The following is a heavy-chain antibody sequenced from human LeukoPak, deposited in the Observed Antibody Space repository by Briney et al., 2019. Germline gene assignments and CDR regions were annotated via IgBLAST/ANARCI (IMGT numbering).Heavy chain of an antibody. CDR3: ARGTYSSSWYIWFDP. D-gene: IGHD6-13*01. CDR1: GGSFSGYY. J-gene: IGHJ5*02. Sequence: SETLSLTCAVSGGSFSGYYWSWIRQPPGKGLEWIGEINHSGSTNYNPSLKSRVTISVDTSKNQFSLKLSSVTAADTAVYYCARGTYSSSWYIWFDPWGQGTLVTVSS. CDR2: INHSGST. V-gene: IGHV4-34*01.